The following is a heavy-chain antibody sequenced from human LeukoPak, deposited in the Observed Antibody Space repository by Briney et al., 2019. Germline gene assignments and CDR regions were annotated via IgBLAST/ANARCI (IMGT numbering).Heavy chain of an antibody. CDR1: GYTFTDYY. J-gene: IGHJ3*02. CDR3: ARDRHSSSHAFDI. V-gene: IGHV1-2*02. D-gene: IGHD6-13*01. CDR2: INPNSGGT. Sequence: ASVKVSCKASGYTFTDYYMHWVRQAPGQGLEWMGWINPNSGGTNYAQKFQGRVTITRDTSISTAYMELSRLRSDDTAVYYCARDRHSSSHAFDIWGQGTMVTVSS.